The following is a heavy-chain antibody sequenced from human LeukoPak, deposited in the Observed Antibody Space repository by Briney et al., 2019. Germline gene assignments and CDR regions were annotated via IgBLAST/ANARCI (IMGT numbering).Heavy chain of an antibody. D-gene: IGHD1-26*01. J-gene: IGHJ4*02. Sequence: GGSLRLSCAASGFTFRNYGMNWVRQAPGKGLEWVTIIWYDGSNKYYADSVKGRFTISRDNSKNTLYLQVNSLRAEDTAVYYCAKGGKWDVTPFDYWGQGTLVTVSS. CDR1: GFTFRNYG. V-gene: IGHV3-33*06. CDR3: AKGGKWDVTPFDY. CDR2: IWYDGSNK.